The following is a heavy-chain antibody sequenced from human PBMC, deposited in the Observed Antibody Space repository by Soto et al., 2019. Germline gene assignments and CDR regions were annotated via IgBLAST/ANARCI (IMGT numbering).Heavy chain of an antibody. D-gene: IGHD2-8*01. V-gene: IGHV3-21*01. CDR1: GFTFSIYS. J-gene: IGHJ5*02. CDR3: ARDGVSCSFDP. CDR2: ISSTSSYI. Sequence: EVQLVESGGGLVKPGGSLRLSGAASGFTFSIYSMNWVRQAPGKALEWVSSISSTSSYIYYAVSVKGRFTISRDNAKYSLYLQMTSLSAQDTAVYYCARDGVSCSFDPWGQGTLVTVSS.